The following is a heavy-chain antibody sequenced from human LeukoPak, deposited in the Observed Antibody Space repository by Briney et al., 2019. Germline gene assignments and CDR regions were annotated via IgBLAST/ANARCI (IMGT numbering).Heavy chain of an antibody. CDR3: ARVPPRTYYYYMDV. V-gene: IGHV1-18*01. J-gene: IGHJ6*03. Sequence: GASVKVSCKASGYTFNNYGIIWVRQAPGQGLEWMGWISTYNGNTNYIQKLQGRVTVTTDTSTSTIYMELRSLRSDDTAVYYCARVPPRTYYYYMDVWGKGTTVTVSS. CDR2: ISTYNGNT. CDR1: GYTFNNYG.